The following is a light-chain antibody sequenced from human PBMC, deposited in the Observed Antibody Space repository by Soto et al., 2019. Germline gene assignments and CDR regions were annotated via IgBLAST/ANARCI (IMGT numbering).Light chain of an antibody. J-gene: IGLJ2*01. CDR1: SSDVGAYNY. V-gene: IGLV2-14*01. CDR3: CSYTTSSALV. CDR2: NVS. Sequence: QSPLTQSASLSGSPGQSITISCTGTSSDVGAYNYVSWYQQHPGKAPKLIIYNVSDRTSGVSNRFSGSKSGNTASLTSSGLQAEDEADYYCCSYTTSSALVFGGGTKVTV.